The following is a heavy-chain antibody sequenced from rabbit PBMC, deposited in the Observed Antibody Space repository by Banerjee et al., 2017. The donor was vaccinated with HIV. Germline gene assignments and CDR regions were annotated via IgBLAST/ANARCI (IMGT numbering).Heavy chain of an antibody. D-gene: IGHD6-1*01. Sequence: QEQLVESGGGLVTLGGSLKLSCKASGIDFSSYGISWVRQAPGKGLEWIAYIYPDYGSTDYASWVNGRFTISLDNAQNTVFLQMTSLTAADTATYFCARNTYGYAGYMLDLWGPGTLVTVS. J-gene: IGHJ4*01. V-gene: IGHV1S47*01. CDR3: ARNTYGYAGYMLDL. CDR1: GIDFSSYG. CDR2: IYPDYGST.